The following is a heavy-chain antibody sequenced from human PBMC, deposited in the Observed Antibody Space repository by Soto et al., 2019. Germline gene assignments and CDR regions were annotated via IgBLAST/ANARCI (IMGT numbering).Heavy chain of an antibody. CDR2: IYSGGST. Sequence: PGGSLRLSCAASGFTVSSNYMSGVRQAPGKGLEWVSVIYSGGSTYYADSVKGRFTISRDNSKNTLYLQMNSLRAEDTAVYYCARYNWNYAASDYWGQGTLVTVSS. J-gene: IGHJ4*02. D-gene: IGHD1-7*01. V-gene: IGHV3-53*01. CDR1: GFTVSSNY. CDR3: ARYNWNYAASDY.